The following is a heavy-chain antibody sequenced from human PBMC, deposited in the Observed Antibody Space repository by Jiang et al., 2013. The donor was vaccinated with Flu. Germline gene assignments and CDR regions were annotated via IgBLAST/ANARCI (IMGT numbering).Heavy chain of an antibody. J-gene: IGHJ5*02. V-gene: IGHV1-69*05. CDR3: ARNRDSGSYFRGNWFDP. CDR1: GGTFSSYA. Sequence: GAEVKKPGSSVKVSCKASGGTFSSYAISWVRQAPGQGLEWMGGIIPIFDTTNYAQTFQGRVTITTDESTSTAYMELSSLRSEDTAVYYCARNRDSGSYFRGNWFDPGAREPWSPSPQ. D-gene: IGHD1-26*01. CDR2: IIPIFDTT.